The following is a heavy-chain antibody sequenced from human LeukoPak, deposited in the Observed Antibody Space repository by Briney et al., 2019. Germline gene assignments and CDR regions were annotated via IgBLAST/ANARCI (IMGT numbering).Heavy chain of an antibody. Sequence: GGSLRLSCAASGFTVSSSYMSWVRQAPGKGLEWVSVIYSDGDTYYPESVKGRFTISRDNSKNSLYLQMNSLRAEDTAVYYCAREPPSVGYYGSGSLYYFDYWGQGTLVTVSS. CDR1: GFTVSSSY. CDR3: AREPPSVGYYGSGSLYYFDY. V-gene: IGHV3-53*01. D-gene: IGHD3-10*01. CDR2: IYSDGDT. J-gene: IGHJ4*02.